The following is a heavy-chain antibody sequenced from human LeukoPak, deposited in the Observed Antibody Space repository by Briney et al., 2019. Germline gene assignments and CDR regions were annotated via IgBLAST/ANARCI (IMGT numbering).Heavy chain of an antibody. Sequence: PSGTLSLTCAVSGGSISSSSSNWWSWVRQPPGKGLEWIGEIYHSGSTHYNPSLKSRVTISVDTAKNQFSLRLTSVTAADTAVYFCARTIYYGDTEYFQHWGQGTPVTVSS. J-gene: IGHJ1*01. CDR3: ARTIYYGDTEYFQH. V-gene: IGHV4-4*02. CDR1: GGSISSSSSNW. D-gene: IGHD4-17*01. CDR2: IYHSGST.